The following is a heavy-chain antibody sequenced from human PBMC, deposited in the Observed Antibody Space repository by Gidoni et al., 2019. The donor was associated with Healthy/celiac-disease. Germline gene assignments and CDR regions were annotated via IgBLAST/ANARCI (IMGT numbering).Heavy chain of an antibody. CDR2: IKQDGSEK. Sequence: VRQAPGKGLEWVATIKQDGSEKYYVDSVKGRFTITRDNAKNSLYLQMNSLRAEDTAVYYCARLARNTPPEVSVQPPKDIVVVPATNYFDYWGQGTLVTVSS. CDR3: ARLARNTPPEVSVQPPKDIVVVPATNYFDY. D-gene: IGHD2-2*01. J-gene: IGHJ4*02. V-gene: IGHV3-7*01.